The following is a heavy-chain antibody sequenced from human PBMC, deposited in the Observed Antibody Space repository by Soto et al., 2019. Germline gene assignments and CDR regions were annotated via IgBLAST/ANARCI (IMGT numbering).Heavy chain of an antibody. D-gene: IGHD3-22*01. Sequence: SETLSLTCTVSGGSISSADYYWSWIRQPPGKGLEWIGYIYDSGSTYYNPSLKSRLTILGDTSKNQFSLDLSSVTAADTAIYYCARGRYHYDSSAAFDIWGQGTMVTVSS. J-gene: IGHJ3*02. CDR3: ARGRYHYDSSAAFDI. CDR2: IYDSGST. CDR1: GGSISSADYY. V-gene: IGHV4-30-4*01.